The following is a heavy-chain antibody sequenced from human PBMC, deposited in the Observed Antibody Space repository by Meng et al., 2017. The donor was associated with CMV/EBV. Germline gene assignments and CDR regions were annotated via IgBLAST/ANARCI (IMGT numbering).Heavy chain of an antibody. V-gene: IGHV3-53*01. CDR1: GFTVSSNY. D-gene: IGHD3-3*01. CDR3: ARGLRGSGITKRFLEWLPMAY. J-gene: IGHJ4*02. Sequence: GGSLRLSCAASGFTVSSNYMSWVRQAPGKGLEWVSVIYSGGSTYYADTVKGRFTISRDNSKNTPYLQMNSLRAEDTAVYYCARGLRGSGITKRFLEWLPMAYWGQGTLVTVSS. CDR2: IYSGGST.